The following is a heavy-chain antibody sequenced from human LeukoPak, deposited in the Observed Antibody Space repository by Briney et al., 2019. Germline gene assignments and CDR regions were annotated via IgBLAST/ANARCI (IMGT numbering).Heavy chain of an antibody. V-gene: IGHV3-23*01. CDR2: ISDSDDTT. CDR1: GFTFSDYG. Sequence: LPGGSLRLSCAASGFTFSDYGMNWVRQSPGKGLEWVSAISDSDDTTDYADSVKGRFTISRDNSKNTLYLQMNSLRAADTAVYYCAKEGRTTWYRGWFDSWGQGTLVIVSS. J-gene: IGHJ5*01. CDR3: AKEGRTTWYRGWFDS. D-gene: IGHD6-13*01.